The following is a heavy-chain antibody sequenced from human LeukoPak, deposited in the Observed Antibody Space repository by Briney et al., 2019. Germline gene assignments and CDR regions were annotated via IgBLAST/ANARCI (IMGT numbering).Heavy chain of an antibody. J-gene: IGHJ4*02. CDR1: GFTFSSYW. D-gene: IGHD3-10*01. V-gene: IGHV3-74*01. Sequence: GGSLRLSCAASGFTFSSYWMLWVRHTPGQGLVWVSRISPDGGITNYADSVKGRFSISRDNAKNTLYLQMSSLRAEDTAVYYCARDRGPRTGFMVREAYDYWGQGTLVTVSS. CDR3: ARDRGPRTGFMVREAYDY. CDR2: ISPDGGIT.